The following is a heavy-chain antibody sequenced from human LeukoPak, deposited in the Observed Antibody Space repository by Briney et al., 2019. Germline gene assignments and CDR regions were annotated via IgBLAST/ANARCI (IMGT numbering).Heavy chain of an antibody. CDR1: GGTFSSYA. CDR3: ARDSIADDYYYGMDV. Sequence: SVKVSCKASGGTFSSYAISWVRQAPGRGLEWMGRIIPILGIANYAQKFQGRVTITADKSTSTAYRELSSLRSEDTAVYYCARDSIADDYYYGMDVWGQGTTVTVSS. J-gene: IGHJ6*02. D-gene: IGHD6-6*01. CDR2: IIPILGIA. V-gene: IGHV1-69*04.